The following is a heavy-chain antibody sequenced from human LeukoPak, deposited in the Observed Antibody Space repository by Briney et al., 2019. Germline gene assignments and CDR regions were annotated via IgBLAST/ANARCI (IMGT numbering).Heavy chain of an antibody. CDR2: IYYSGST. Sequence: SETLSLTCTVSGGSINSNTYFWGWIRQPPGKGLEWIGSIYYSGSTYYNPSLKSRVTISADTSKNQFSLKLSSVTAADTAVYYCARHDALYYYYGSWRVSYFDYWGQGTLVTVSS. J-gene: IGHJ4*02. CDR3: ARHDALYYYYGSWRVSYFDY. V-gene: IGHV4-39*01. CDR1: GGSINSNTYF. D-gene: IGHD3-10*01.